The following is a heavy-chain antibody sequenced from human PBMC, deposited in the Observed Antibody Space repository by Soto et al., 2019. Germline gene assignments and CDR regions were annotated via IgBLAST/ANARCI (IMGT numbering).Heavy chain of an antibody. V-gene: IGHV3-21*01. Sequence: LRLSCAASGFTFRSYSMNWVRQAPGKGLEWVSSISSSSSYIYYADSVKGRFTISRDNAKNSLYLQMNSLRAEDTAVYYCARSRGPSGRYNWFDPWGQGTLVTVSS. CDR2: ISSSSSYI. CDR1: GFTFRSYS. CDR3: ARSRGPSGRYNWFDP. J-gene: IGHJ5*02. D-gene: IGHD6-19*01.